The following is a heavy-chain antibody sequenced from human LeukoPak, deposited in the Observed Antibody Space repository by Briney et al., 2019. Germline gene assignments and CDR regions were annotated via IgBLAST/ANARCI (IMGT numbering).Heavy chain of an antibody. D-gene: IGHD6-19*01. J-gene: IGHJ4*02. CDR3: ARGIAVVDFSPDYFDY. V-gene: IGHV4-59*12. CDR2: IYDSEIT. CDR1: GGSISNYY. Sequence: PSETLSLTCTVSGGSISNYYWNWMRQPPGRGLEWIGYIYDSEITNSNPSLKSRVTISVDTSKNQFSLKLRAVTAADTAVYYCARGIAVVDFSPDYFDYWGQGTLVTVSS.